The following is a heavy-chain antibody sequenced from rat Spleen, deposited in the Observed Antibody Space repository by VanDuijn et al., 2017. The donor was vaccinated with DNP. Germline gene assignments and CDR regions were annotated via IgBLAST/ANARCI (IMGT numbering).Heavy chain of an antibody. V-gene: IGHV5-46*01. CDR3: ARGSTSIYWYFDF. D-gene: IGHD1-2*01. CDR1: GFTFNSFP. CDR2: ISYDGGIT. Sequence: EVHLVESGGGLVQPGGSMKLSCAASGFTFNSFPMAWVRQTPTKGLEWVAYISYDGGITSYGDSVKGRFTISRDDAKSSLYLQMNSLKSEDTATYYCARGSTSIYWYFDFWGQGVMVTVSS. J-gene: IGHJ2*01.